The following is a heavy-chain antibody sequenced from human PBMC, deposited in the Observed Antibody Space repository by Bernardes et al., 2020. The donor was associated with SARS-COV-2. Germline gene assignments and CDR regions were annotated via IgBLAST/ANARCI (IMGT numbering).Heavy chain of an antibody. CDR2: INSDGSST. Sequence: GGSLRLSCAASGFTFSSYWMHWVRQAPGKGLVWVSRINSDGSSTSYADSVKGRFTISRDNAKNTLYLQMNSLRAEDTAVYYCAKDLNGDLNNWYFDLWGRGTLVTVSS. J-gene: IGHJ2*01. V-gene: IGHV3-74*01. D-gene: IGHD4-17*01. CDR1: GFTFSSYW. CDR3: AKDLNGDLNNWYFDL.